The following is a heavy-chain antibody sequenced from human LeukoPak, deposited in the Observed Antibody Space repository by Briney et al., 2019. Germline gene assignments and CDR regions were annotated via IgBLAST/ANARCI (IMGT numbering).Heavy chain of an antibody. CDR1: GGSISDYY. CDR3: ARERGHGDCSGGSCFALRD. D-gene: IGHD2-15*01. J-gene: IGHJ4*02. Sequence: SETLSLTCTVSGGSISDYYWSWNRQPPGKGLEWIGYIYFSGSTNYNPSLKSRVTISIDTSKTQFSLRLSSVTAADTAVYYCARERGHGDCSGGSCFALRDWGQGTLVSVSS. CDR2: IYFSGST. V-gene: IGHV4-59*01.